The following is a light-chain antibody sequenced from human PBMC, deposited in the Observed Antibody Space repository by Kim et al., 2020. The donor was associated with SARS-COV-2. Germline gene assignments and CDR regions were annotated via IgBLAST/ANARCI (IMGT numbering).Light chain of an antibody. Sequence: SVYPGQTASITCSGDKSGDKYACWYQQKPGQSPVLVIYQDSKRPSGIPERFSGSNSGNTATLTISGTQAMDEADYYCQAWDSSTVVFGGGTQLTVL. CDR1: KSGDKY. V-gene: IGLV3-1*01. CDR2: QDS. CDR3: QAWDSSTVV. J-gene: IGLJ2*01.